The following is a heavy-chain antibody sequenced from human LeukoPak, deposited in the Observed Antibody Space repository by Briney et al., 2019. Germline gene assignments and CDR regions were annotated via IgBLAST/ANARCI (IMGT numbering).Heavy chain of an antibody. Sequence: GGSLRLSCAASGFTFSSFVMSWVRQAPGKGLEWVSAISGSGGSAYSADSVKGRFTISRDNSKNTLYLQMNSLRAEDTAVYYCAKVLVGATHYFDYWGQGTLVTVSS. J-gene: IGHJ4*02. CDR2: ISGSGGSA. CDR3: AKVLVGATHYFDY. CDR1: GFTFSSFV. V-gene: IGHV3-23*01. D-gene: IGHD1-26*01.